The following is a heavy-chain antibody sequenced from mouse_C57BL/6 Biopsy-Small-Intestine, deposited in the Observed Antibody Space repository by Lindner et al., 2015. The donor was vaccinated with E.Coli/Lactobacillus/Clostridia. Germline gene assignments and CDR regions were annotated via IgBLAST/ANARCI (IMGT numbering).Heavy chain of an antibody. CDR3: AIYYYGSSSLFAY. CDR1: GFSLTSYG. V-gene: IGHV2-6*01. J-gene: IGHJ3*01. CDR2: IWGVGST. Sequence: VQLQESGPGLVAPSQSLSITCTVSGFSLTSYGVDWVRQSPGKGLEWLGVIWGVGSTNYNSALKSRLSISKDNSKSQVFLKMNSLQTDDTAMYYYAIYYYGSSSLFAYWGQGTLVTVSA. D-gene: IGHD1-1*01.